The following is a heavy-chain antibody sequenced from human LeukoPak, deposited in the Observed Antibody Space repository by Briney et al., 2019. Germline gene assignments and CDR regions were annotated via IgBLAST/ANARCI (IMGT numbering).Heavy chain of an antibody. J-gene: IGHJ4*02. Sequence: SETLSLTCTVSGGSISSSSYYWGWIRQPPGKGLEWIGSIYYSGSTYYNPSLKSRVTISVDTSKNQFSLKLSSVTAADTAVYYCASGALRYFDCFPIPDYWARGTLFTVSS. CDR3: ASGALRYFDCFPIPDY. CDR2: IYYSGST. V-gene: IGHV4-39*07. D-gene: IGHD3-9*01. CDR1: GGSISSSSYY.